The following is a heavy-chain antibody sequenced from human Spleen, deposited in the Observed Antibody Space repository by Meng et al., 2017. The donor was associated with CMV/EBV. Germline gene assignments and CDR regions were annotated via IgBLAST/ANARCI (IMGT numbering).Heavy chain of an antibody. CDR3: ARDKRAVAAYFFDS. D-gene: IGHD6-19*01. V-gene: IGHV3-30*13. CDR1: GFNYDDYG. J-gene: IGHJ4*02. Sequence: GESLKISCEASGFNYDDYGMNWVRQAPGKGLEWVAVISYDGSNIYYTDSVKGRFTISRDASKNNLYLQMNSLRAEDTAMYYCARDKRAVAAYFFDSWGQGTLVTVSS. CDR2: ISYDGSNI.